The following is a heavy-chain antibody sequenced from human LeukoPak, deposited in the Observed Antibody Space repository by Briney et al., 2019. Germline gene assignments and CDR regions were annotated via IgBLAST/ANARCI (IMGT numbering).Heavy chain of an antibody. J-gene: IGHJ4*02. CDR3: AKRGVVIRVILVGFHKEAYYFDS. Sequence: RGSLRLSCAVSGITLSNYGMSWVRQAPGKGLEWVAGLSGSGGGTNYADSVKGRFTISRDNAKNTLYLQMNSLRAEDTAVYFCAKRGVVIRVILVGFHKEAYYFDSWGQGALVTVSS. CDR2: LSGSGGGT. V-gene: IGHV3-23*01. D-gene: IGHD3-10*01. CDR1: GITLSNYG.